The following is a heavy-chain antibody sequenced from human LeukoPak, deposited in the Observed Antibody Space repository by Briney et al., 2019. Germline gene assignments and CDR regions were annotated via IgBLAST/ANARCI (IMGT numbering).Heavy chain of an antibody. Sequence: PGGSLRLSCVAAGFTFTSYSFNWVRQAPGKGPEWISYISSGAGTINYADSVKGRFTISRDNAKNSLYLQMNSLRAEDTALYHCARAYPGGPRAAAGSEGAFDIWGQGTMVTVSS. CDR3: ARAYPGGPRAAAGSEGAFDI. CDR2: ISSGAGTI. J-gene: IGHJ3*02. V-gene: IGHV3-48*04. D-gene: IGHD6-13*01. CDR1: GFTFTSYS.